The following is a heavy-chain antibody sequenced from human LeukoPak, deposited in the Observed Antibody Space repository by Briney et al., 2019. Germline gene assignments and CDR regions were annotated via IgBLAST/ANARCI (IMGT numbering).Heavy chain of an antibody. CDR2: IIPIFGTA. J-gene: IGHJ6*04. CDR1: RGTLSSYA. V-gene: IGHV1-69*05. Sequence: SVKLSCKASRGTLSSYAIGGVRQPPREGLEWMGGIIPIFGTANYAQKFQGRVTITTDESTSTAYMELSSLRSEDTAVYYCASESTPARGVISMDVWGKGTTVTVSS. CDR3: ASESTPARGVISMDV. D-gene: IGHD3-3*01.